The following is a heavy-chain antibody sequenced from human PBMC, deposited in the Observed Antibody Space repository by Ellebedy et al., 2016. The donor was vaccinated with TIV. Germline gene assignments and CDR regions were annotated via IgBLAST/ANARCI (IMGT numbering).Heavy chain of an antibody. CDR1: GFTFSGYW. D-gene: IGHD2-21*01. CDR2: ISNDGSST. J-gene: IGHJ4*02. V-gene: IGHV3-74*01. CDR3: TPWGLGGY. Sequence: ESLKISCAASGFTFSGYWMHWVRQAPGRGLVWVSRISNDGSSTSYADSVKGRFTISRDNAKNTLYLQMNSLRVEDTAAYYCTPWGLGGYWGQGTLVTVSS.